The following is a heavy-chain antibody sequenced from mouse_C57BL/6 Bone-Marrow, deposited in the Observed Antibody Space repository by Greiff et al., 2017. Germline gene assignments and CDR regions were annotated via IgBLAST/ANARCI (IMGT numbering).Heavy chain of an antibody. D-gene: IGHD1-1*01. J-gene: IGHJ1*03. CDR2: IDPNSGGT. CDR3: AITTVVGRYFDV. Sequence: QVHVKQPGAELVKPGASVKLSCKASGYTFTSYWMHWVKQRPGRGLEWIGRIDPNSGGTKYNEKFKSKATLTVDKPSITAYMQLSSLTSEDCAVYYCAITTVVGRYFDVWGTGTTVTVS. CDR1: GYTFTSYW. V-gene: IGHV1-72*01.